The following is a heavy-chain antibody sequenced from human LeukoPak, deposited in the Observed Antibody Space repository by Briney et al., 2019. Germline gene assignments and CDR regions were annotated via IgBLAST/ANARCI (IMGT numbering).Heavy chain of an antibody. Sequence: SETLSLTCAVSGYSISSCYYCGWIRQPPGKGLEWIGSIYHSGSTNYNPSLKSRVTISVDTSKNQFSLKLSSVTAADTAVYYCVRGLNSRGLIWGQGTLVTVSS. V-gene: IGHV4-38-2*01. D-gene: IGHD6-19*01. CDR2: IYHSGST. J-gene: IGHJ4*02. CDR1: GYSISSCYY. CDR3: VRGLNSRGLI.